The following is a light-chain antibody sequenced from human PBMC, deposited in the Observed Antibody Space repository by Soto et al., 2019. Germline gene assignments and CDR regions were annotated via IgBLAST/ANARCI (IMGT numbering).Light chain of an antibody. J-gene: IGKJ4*01. V-gene: IGKV1-8*01. CDR3: QQYYSYPLT. CDR1: QGISSY. Sequence: IQMTQSPLSLSASVGGRVTITCRASQGISSYLAWYQQKPGKAPKLLIYAASTLQSGVPSRFSGSGSGTDFTLTISCLQSEDFATYYCQQYYSYPLTFGGGTKVDIK. CDR2: AAS.